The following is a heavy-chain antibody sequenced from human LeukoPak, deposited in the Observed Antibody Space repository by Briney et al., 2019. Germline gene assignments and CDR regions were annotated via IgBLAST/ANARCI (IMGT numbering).Heavy chain of an antibody. CDR1: GGTFSSYA. D-gene: IGHD6-13*01. Sequence: SVKVSCKASGGTFSSYAISWVRQAPGQGLEWMGGIVPIFGTANYAQKFQGRVTITADKSTSTAYMELSSLRSEDTAVYYCARDPQYSSSWYRPLRRDDMDVWGKGTTVTVSS. V-gene: IGHV1-69*06. J-gene: IGHJ6*03. CDR3: ARDPQYSSSWYRPLRRDDMDV. CDR2: IVPIFGTA.